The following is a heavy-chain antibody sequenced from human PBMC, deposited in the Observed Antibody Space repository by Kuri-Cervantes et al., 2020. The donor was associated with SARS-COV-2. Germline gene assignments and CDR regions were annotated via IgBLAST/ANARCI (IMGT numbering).Heavy chain of an antibody. CDR1: GITVSTNY. CDR3: ATPAPEYGGNSGGWVF. Sequence: GGSLRLSCAASGITVSTNYMNWVRQAPGKGLEWLSVMYSGRSTYYADSVKGRFTISRDNAKNSLYLQMNSLRAEDTAVYYCATPAPEYGGNSGGWVFWGQGTLVTVSS. J-gene: IGHJ4*02. CDR2: MYSGRST. D-gene: IGHD4-23*01. V-gene: IGHV3-53*01.